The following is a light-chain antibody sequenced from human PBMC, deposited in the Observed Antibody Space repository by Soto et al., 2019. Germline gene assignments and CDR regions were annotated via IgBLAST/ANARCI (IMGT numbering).Light chain of an antibody. CDR3: QQLNSYPRT. V-gene: IGKV1-5*03. Sequence: DIQMTQSPSTLSASVGDTVTISCRASQSFSSWLAWYQQRPGKAPKLLIYKASSLQSGVPSRFSGSGSGTEFTLTISSLQPDDFATYYCQQLNSYPRTFGQGTKVDIK. CDR2: KAS. J-gene: IGKJ1*01. CDR1: QSFSSW.